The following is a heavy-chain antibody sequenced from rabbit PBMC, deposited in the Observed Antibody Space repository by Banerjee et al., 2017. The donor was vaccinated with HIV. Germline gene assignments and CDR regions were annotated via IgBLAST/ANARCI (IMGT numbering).Heavy chain of an antibody. CDR3: ARGASYAGYAFNL. J-gene: IGHJ4*01. V-gene: IGHV1S7*01. D-gene: IGHD7-1*01. CDR1: GFDFNGYY. Sequence: QLVESGGGLVTLGGSLKLSCKASGFDFNGYYMSWVRQAPGKGLEWIGIIYAGQGSTDYASWVNGRFTISSDNAQNTVDLQMNSLTAADTATYFCARGASYAGYAFNLWGQGTLVTVS. CDR2: IYAGQGST.